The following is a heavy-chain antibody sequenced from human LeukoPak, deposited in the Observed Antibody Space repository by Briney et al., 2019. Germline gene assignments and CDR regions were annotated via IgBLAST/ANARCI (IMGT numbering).Heavy chain of an antibody. D-gene: IGHD3-10*01. V-gene: IGHV3-7*01. J-gene: IGHJ4*02. CDR1: GFTFSNYW. CDR2: INQDGSEK. CDR3: ARDGWGYGSGMLFDY. Sequence: GGSLRLSCAASGFTFSNYWMNWVRQAPGKGQEWVANINQDGSEKFYVDSVKGRFTISRDNAKNSLYVQMNSLRAEDTAVYYCARDGWGYGSGMLFDYWGQGILVTVSS.